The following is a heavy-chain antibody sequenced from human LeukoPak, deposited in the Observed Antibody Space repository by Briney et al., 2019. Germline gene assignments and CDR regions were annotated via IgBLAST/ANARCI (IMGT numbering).Heavy chain of an antibody. CDR2: IYYSGST. D-gene: IGHD6-13*01. CDR3: AGDLGDSSSWYVKDY. V-gene: IGHV4-59*12. J-gene: IGHJ4*02. CDR1: GGSISSYY. Sequence: QPSETLSLTCTVSGGSISSYYWSWIRQPPGKGLEWIGYIYYSGSTNYNPSLKSRVTISVDTSKNQFSLKLSSVTAADTAVYYCAGDLGDSSSWYVKDYWGQGTLVTVSS.